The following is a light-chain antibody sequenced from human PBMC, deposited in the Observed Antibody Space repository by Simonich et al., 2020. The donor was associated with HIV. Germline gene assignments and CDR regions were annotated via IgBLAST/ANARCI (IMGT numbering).Light chain of an antibody. CDR3: QHYNSYPTWT. J-gene: IGKJ1*01. CDR2: KAS. V-gene: IGKV1-5*03. CDR1: TG. Sequence: TGLTWLNQKPGKALKLLIYKASSLESGVPSRVSGSGSGTEFTLTISSLQPDDFATYYCQHYNSYPTWTFGQGTKVEIK.